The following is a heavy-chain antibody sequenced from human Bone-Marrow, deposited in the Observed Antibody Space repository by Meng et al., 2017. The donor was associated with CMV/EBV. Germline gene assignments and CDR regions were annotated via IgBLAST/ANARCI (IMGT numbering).Heavy chain of an antibody. CDR3: ARGYYDILTGYYPLYYFAD. V-gene: IGHV3-64*02. CDR1: GFTFSSYA. D-gene: IGHD3-9*01. J-gene: IGHJ4*02. CDR2: ISSNGGST. Sequence: GESLKISCAASGFTFSSYAMHWVRQAPGKGLEYVSAISSNGGSTYYADSVKGRFTISRDNSKNTLYLQMGSLRAEDMAVYYCARGYYDILTGYYPLYYFADWGPGNLVTVSS.